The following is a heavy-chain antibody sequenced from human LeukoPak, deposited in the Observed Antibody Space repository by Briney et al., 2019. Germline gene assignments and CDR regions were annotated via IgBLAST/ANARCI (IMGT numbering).Heavy chain of an antibody. CDR2: ISSSDTTM. CDR3: ARAPTYGPGSSFDY. Sequence: GGSLRLSCAASGFTFRDYDMTWIRQAPGKGLVWVSYISSSDTTMYNADSVKGRFTISRDNAKNSLYLQMNSLRAEDTAVYYCARAPTYGPGSSFDYWGQGTLVTVSS. CDR1: GFTFRDYD. J-gene: IGHJ4*02. D-gene: IGHD3-10*01. V-gene: IGHV3-11*01.